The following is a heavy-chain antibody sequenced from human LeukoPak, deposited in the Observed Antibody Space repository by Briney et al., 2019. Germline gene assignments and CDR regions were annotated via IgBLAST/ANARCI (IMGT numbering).Heavy chain of an antibody. CDR3: ARPGYSNLFDY. J-gene: IGHJ4*02. Sequence: PGGSLRLSCAASGFTFSSYWMHWVRQAPGKGLVWVSRITTDGSNAVYADSAKGRFTISRDNAKSTLYLQMNSLRAEDTAVYYCARPGYSNLFDYWGQGTLVTVSS. CDR2: ITTDGSNA. D-gene: IGHD4-11*01. CDR1: GFTFSSYW. V-gene: IGHV3-74*01.